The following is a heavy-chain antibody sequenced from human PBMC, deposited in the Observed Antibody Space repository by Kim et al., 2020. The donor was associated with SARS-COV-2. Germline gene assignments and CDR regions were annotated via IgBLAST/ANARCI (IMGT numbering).Heavy chain of an antibody. Sequence: ASVKVSCKASGYTFTSYAMNWVRQAPGQGLEWMGWINTNTGNPTCAQGFTGRFVFSLDTSVSTAYLQISSLKAEDTAVYYCAKAYYYDSSGYYHLLNYFDYWGQGTLVTVSS. V-gene: IGHV7-4-1*02. CDR3: AKAYYYDSSGYYHLLNYFDY. J-gene: IGHJ4*02. D-gene: IGHD3-22*01. CDR1: GYTFTSYA. CDR2: INTNTGNP.